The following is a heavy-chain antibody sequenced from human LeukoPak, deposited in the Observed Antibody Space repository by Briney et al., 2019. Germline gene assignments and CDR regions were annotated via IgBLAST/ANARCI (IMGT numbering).Heavy chain of an antibody. CDR2: VNPNSGDT. CDR3: ARDKVTYYDREAAFDI. Sequence: ASVKVSCKASGYTFTGYYLHWVRQAPGQGLEWMGCVNPNSGDTNYAQKFQGSVTMTRDTSISTVYMELSRLRSDDTAVYYCARDKVTYYDREAAFDIWGQGTMVTVSS. J-gene: IGHJ3*02. V-gene: IGHV1-2*02. CDR1: GYTFTGYY. D-gene: IGHD3-22*01.